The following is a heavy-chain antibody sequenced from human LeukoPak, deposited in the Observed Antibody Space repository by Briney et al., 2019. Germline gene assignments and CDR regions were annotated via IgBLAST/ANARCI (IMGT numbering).Heavy chain of an antibody. D-gene: IGHD5-24*01. V-gene: IGHV3-7*01. J-gene: IGHJ4*02. CDR1: GFTFSRYW. Sequence: GGSLRLSCAPSGFTFSRYWMTWVRQSPEKGLEWVASIKDDGRQKYYVDSVKGRFTVSRDNAKNSAYLQMDSLRVEDTALYYCARDASRGFDTWGQGTLVTVSS. CDR2: IKDDGRQK. CDR3: ARDASRGFDT.